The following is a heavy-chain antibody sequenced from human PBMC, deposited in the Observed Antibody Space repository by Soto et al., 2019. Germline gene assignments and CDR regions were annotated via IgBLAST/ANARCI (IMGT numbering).Heavy chain of an antibody. V-gene: IGHV4-4*07. CDR1: GGPISSYF. CDR3: ARWEFGGIVN. CDR2: IYDTGRST. J-gene: IGHJ4*02. D-gene: IGHD1-26*01. Sequence: PSETLSLTCSVSGGPISSYFWSWVRQPAGKGLEWIGRIYDTGRSTNYNPSLQSRVTMSVDTSTNQFSLKLRFVTAADTAVYYCARWEFGGIVNWGQGTLVTVSS.